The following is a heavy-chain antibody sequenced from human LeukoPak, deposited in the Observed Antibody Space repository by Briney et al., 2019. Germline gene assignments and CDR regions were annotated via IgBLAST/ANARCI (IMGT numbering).Heavy chain of an antibody. CDR1: GFTFSTYA. D-gene: IGHD6-13*01. V-gene: IGHV3-30*04. CDR2: ISYDGSNK. J-gene: IGHJ4*02. Sequence: GGSLRLSCEASGFTFSTYAMHWVRQAPGKGLERVAVISYDGSNKFYADSVKGRFTISRDNSKNTVYLQMNSLRAEDTAVYYCARGGIAAAGTFRYYFDYWGQGTLVTVSS. CDR3: ARGGIAAAGTFRYYFDY.